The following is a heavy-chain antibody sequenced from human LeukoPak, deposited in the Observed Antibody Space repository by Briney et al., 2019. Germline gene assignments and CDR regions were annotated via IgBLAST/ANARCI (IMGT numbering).Heavy chain of an antibody. CDR3: AQIWGSYPKGGY. D-gene: IGHD3-16*02. Sequence: PGGSLRLSCAASGFTFSSHWMSWVRQAPGKGLEWVANIKEDGSAKYYVGSVKGRFTISRDNAKNSLYLQMNSLRAEDTAVYYCAQIWGSYPKGGYWGQGTLVTVSS. CDR2: IKEDGSAK. J-gene: IGHJ4*02. V-gene: IGHV3-7*01. CDR1: GFTFSSHW.